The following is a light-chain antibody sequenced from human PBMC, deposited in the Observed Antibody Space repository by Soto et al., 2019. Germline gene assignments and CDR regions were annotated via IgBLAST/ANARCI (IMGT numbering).Light chain of an antibody. J-gene: IGKJ4*01. V-gene: IGKV3-15*01. CDR1: QTISSN. Sequence: EIVMTQSRVTLSLSPGDTATLSCRASQTISSNLAWYQQKPGQPPRLLIYGASTRATGIPARFSGSGSGTEFTLTITNLQSEDFAVYYCQQYSSWVTFGGGTQLEI. CDR2: GAS. CDR3: QQYSSWVT.